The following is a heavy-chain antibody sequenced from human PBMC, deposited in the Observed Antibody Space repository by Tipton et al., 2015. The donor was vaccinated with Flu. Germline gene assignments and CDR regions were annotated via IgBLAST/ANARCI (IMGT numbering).Heavy chain of an antibody. CDR1: GFDFSVYG. Sequence: SLRLSCKTSGFDFSVYGMHWVRQAPGKGLEWVAVIWYDGSNEHYADSVKGRFIISRDNSKKTLYPQMNNLRVEDTAIYYCARDEGVVNYYFGMDVWGQGTTVTVSS. J-gene: IGHJ6*02. CDR2: IWYDGSNE. CDR3: ARDEGVVNYYFGMDV. V-gene: IGHV3-33*01.